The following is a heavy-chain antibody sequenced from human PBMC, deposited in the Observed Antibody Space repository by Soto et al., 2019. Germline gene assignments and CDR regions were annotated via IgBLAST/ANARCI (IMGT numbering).Heavy chain of an antibody. CDR3: AKGGDYSKRYYYGMDV. Sequence: PGGSLRLSCAASGFTFSSYAMSWVRQAPGKGLEWVSAISGSGGSTYYADSVKGRFTISRDNSKNTLYLQMNSLRAEDTAVYYCAKGGDYSKRYYYGMDVWGQGTTVTVSS. J-gene: IGHJ6*02. V-gene: IGHV3-23*01. D-gene: IGHD4-4*01. CDR2: ISGSGGST. CDR1: GFTFSSYA.